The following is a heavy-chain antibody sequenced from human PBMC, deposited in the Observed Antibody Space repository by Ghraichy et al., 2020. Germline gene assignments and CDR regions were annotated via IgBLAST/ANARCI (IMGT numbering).Heavy chain of an antibody. J-gene: IGHJ6*02. CDR2: ISGSGGST. D-gene: IGHD2-2*01. CDR1: GFTFSSYA. CDR3: AKDRTLGYCSSTSCHERTPYYYYGMDV. Sequence: GGSLRLSCAASGFTFSSYAMSWVRQAPGKGLEWVSAISGSGGSTYYADSVKGRFTISRDNSKNTLYLQMNSLRAEDTAVYYCAKDRTLGYCSSTSCHERTPYYYYGMDVWGQGTTFTVAS. V-gene: IGHV3-23*01.